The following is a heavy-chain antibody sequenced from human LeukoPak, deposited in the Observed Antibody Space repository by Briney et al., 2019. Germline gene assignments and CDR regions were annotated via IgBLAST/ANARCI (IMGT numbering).Heavy chain of an antibody. V-gene: IGHV4-34*01. CDR3: ASRRKYSSGWYGPHSYFDY. D-gene: IGHD6-19*01. Sequence: SETLSLTCGVYGVSFSGYFWSWIRQTPGTGLEWIGDINHGGNTNYNPSLKSRVTISVDTSKNQFSLKLSSVTAADTAVYYWASRRKYSSGWYGPHSYFDYWGQGTLVTVSS. CDR2: INHGGNT. CDR1: GVSFSGYF. J-gene: IGHJ4*02.